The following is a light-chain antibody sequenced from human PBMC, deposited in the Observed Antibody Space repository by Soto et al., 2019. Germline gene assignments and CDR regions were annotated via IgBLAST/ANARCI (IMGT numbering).Light chain of an antibody. J-gene: IGKJ1*01. Sequence: DIVLTQSPGTLSLSPGERATLSCRASQSVGNNYLAWYQQKPGQAPRLLIYDASSRATGLPDRFSGNGSGTDFTLTIARLEPEDFAVYYCQQCASSPRTFGQGTKVETK. V-gene: IGKV3-20*01. CDR2: DAS. CDR3: QQCASSPRT. CDR1: QSVGNNY.